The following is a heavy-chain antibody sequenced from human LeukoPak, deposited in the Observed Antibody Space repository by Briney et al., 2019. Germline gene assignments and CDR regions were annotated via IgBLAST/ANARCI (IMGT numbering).Heavy chain of an antibody. D-gene: IGHD5-24*01. CDR1: GGTFSGYA. Sequence: SVKVSCKASGGTFSGYAISWVRQAPGQGLELMGGSIPIFGTANYAQKFQGRVTITTDESTSTAYMELSSLRSEDTAVYYCASGATAGYYYYYMEVWGKGTPVTVSS. CDR3: ASGATAGYYYYYMEV. CDR2: SIPIFGTA. V-gene: IGHV1-69*05. J-gene: IGHJ6*03.